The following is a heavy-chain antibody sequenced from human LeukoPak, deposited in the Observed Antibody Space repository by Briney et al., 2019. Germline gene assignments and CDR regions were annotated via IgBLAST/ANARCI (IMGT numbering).Heavy chain of an antibody. J-gene: IGHJ4*02. CDR3: ADLWFGELLGDY. CDR2: IRFDGSNK. CDR1: GFTFSSFG. V-gene: IGHV3-30*02. Sequence: PGGSLRLSCGASGFTFSSFGMHWVRQAPGKGLEWVAFIRFDGSNKYYADSVKGRFTISRDNSKNTLYLQMNSLRAEDTAVYYCADLWFGELLGDYWGQGTLVTVSS. D-gene: IGHD3-10*01.